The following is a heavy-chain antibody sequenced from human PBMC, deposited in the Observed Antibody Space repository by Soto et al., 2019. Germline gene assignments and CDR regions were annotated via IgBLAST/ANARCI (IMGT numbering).Heavy chain of an antibody. CDR1: GFTFSSYA. Sequence: GGSLRLSCAASGFTFSSYAMSWVRQAPGKGLEWVSAISGSGGSTYYADSVKGRFTISRDNSKNTLYLQMNSLRAEDTAVYYCGKRIMITFGGVIAYYFDYWGQGTLVTVS. V-gene: IGHV3-23*01. J-gene: IGHJ4*02. CDR2: ISGSGGST. D-gene: IGHD3-16*02. CDR3: GKRIMITFGGVIAYYFDY.